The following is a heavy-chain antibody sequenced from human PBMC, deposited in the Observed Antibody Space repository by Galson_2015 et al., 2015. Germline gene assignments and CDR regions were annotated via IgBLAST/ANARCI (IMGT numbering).Heavy chain of an antibody. D-gene: IGHD3/OR15-3a*01. CDR2: TYYRSKWYI. J-gene: IGHJ4*02. Sequence: CAISGDSVSSNSVIWHWIRQSPSRGLEWLGRTYYRSKWYIDYAASVNSRITINPDTSKNQFSLQLNSVTPEDTAVYYCVKAPAWTYAIFQHCGQGTLVTVSS. CDR3: VKAPAWTYAIFQH. V-gene: IGHV6-1*01. CDR1: GDSVSSNSVI.